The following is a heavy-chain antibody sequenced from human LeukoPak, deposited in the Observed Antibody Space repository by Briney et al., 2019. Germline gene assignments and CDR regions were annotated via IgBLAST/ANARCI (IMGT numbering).Heavy chain of an antibody. CDR1: RFTFSSYV. CDR3: ARDWVYKIDY. D-gene: IGHD5-24*01. CDR2: ISHDGFI. J-gene: IGHJ4*02. Sequence: GGSLRLSCETARFTFSSYVMHWVRRTPGKGLVWVSRISHDGFISYADSVKGRFTISRDNAKNTLILQMNSLRAEDTAVYYCARDWVYKIDYWGRGTLVTVSS. V-gene: IGHV3-74*01.